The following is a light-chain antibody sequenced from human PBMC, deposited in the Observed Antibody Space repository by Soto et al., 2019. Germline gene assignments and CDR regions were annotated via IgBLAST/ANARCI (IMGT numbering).Light chain of an antibody. Sequence: DIQITQSPSTLSASVGDRVTITCLASQTISSWLAWYQQKPGKAPKLLIYDVSTLESGVPSRFSGSGSGTEFTLTISSLQSEDFAVYYCQQYNNWPWTFGQGTKVDIK. CDR2: DVS. CDR1: QTISSW. CDR3: QQYNNWPWT. V-gene: IGKV1-5*01. J-gene: IGKJ1*01.